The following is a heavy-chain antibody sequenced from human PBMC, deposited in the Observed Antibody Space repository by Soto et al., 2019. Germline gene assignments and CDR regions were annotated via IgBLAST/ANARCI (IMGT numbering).Heavy chain of an antibody. V-gene: IGHV3-74*01. D-gene: IGHD6-6*01. J-gene: IGHJ4*02. CDR1: GFTFRSYW. CDR3: ASGGSSLNFDA. CDR2: INSDGSST. Sequence: GGSLRLSCAASGFTFRSYWMQWVRQAPGKGLVWVSWINSDGSSTSYADSVKGRFTISRDNAKNTLYLQMNSLRAEDTAVDYCASGGSSLNFDAWGQGTLVTVSS.